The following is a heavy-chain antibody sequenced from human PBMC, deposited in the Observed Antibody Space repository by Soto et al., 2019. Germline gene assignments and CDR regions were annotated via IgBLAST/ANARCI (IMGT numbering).Heavy chain of an antibody. V-gene: IGHV3-33*01. CDR3: ARDGADYYDSSGYYYAEYFQH. Sequence: GSLRLSCAASGFTFSSYGMHWVRQAPGKGLEWVAVIWYDGSNKYYADSVKGRFTISRDNSKNTLYLQMNSLRAEDTAVYYCARDGADYYDSSGYYYAEYFQHWGQGTLVTVSS. J-gene: IGHJ1*01. CDR2: IWYDGSNK. CDR1: GFTFSSYG. D-gene: IGHD3-22*01.